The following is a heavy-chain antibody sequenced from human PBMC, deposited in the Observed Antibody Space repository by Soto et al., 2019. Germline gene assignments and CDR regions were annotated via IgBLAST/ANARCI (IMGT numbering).Heavy chain of an antibody. V-gene: IGHV1-3*01. D-gene: IGHD5-12*01. Sequence: QVQLVQPGAEVKKPGASVKVSCKASGYTFTGYAILWVRQAPGQRLEWMGWINAGNGNTKYSQKFQGRVTITRDTSASTAYMELSSLRSEDTAVYYCARAQNLEMATPWGQGTLVTVSS. CDR2: INAGNGNT. J-gene: IGHJ4*02. CDR1: GYTFTGYA. CDR3: ARAQNLEMATP.